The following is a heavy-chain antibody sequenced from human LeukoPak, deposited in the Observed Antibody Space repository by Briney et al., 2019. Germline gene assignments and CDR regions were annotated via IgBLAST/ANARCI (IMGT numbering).Heavy chain of an antibody. D-gene: IGHD5-12*01. Sequence: GGSLRLSCAASGLSISIYGMSWVRQAPGKGLEWVSAISGSGGSTYYADSVKGRFTISRDNSKNTLYLQMNSLRAEDTAVYYCARDVDIVATGGYWGQGTLVTVSS. CDR3: ARDVDIVATGGY. V-gene: IGHV3-23*01. CDR1: GLSISIYG. CDR2: ISGSGGST. J-gene: IGHJ4*02.